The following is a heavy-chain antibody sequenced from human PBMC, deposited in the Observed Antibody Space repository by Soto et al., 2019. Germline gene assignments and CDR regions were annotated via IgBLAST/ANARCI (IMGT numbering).Heavy chain of an antibody. CDR3: ARGDKGGFDL. J-gene: IGHJ3*01. V-gene: IGHV3-74*01. CDR1: GFTFNYYW. Sequence: EVQLVESEGGLVQRGGSLRLSCAASGFTFNYYWMLWVRQAPGQGLVWVSHIHSDGSSTTYADSVQGRFTISRDNAKNTLYLQMNSLRATDTAMYYCARGDKGGFDLWGRGTSVTVS. D-gene: IGHD2-21*02. CDR2: IHSDGSST.